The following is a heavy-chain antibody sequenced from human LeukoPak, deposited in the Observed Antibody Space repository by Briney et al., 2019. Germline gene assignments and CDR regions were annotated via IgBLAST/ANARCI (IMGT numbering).Heavy chain of an antibody. CDR1: GFSLSSSEVG. CDR3: AHRDVGDDTFDH. Sequence: SGPTLVNPTQTLTLTCTFSGFSLSSSEVGVGWIRQPPGKALEWLALIYWDDDKRYSPSLKSRLTITKDTSKYQVVLTMTNMDPVDTATYYCAHRDVGDDTFDHWGQGTLVTVSS. J-gene: IGHJ4*02. V-gene: IGHV2-5*02. D-gene: IGHD2-21*02. CDR2: IYWDDDK.